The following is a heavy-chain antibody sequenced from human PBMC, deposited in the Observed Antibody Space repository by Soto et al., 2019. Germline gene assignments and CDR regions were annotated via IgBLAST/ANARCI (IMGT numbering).Heavy chain of an antibody. D-gene: IGHD2-2*01. V-gene: IGHV3-74*01. CDR2: INSDGSST. CDR3: ATDSGVIVVVPAALPHFDY. J-gene: IGHJ4*02. Sequence: EVQLVESGGGLVQPGGSLRLSCAASGFTFSSYWMHWVRQAPGKGLVWVSRINSDGSSTSYADSVKGRFTISRDNAKNTLYLQMNSLRAEDTAVYYCATDSGVIVVVPAALPHFDYWGQGTLVTVSS. CDR1: GFTFSSYW.